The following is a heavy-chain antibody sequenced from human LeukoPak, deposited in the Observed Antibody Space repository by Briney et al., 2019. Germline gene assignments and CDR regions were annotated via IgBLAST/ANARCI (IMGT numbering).Heavy chain of an antibody. J-gene: IGHJ4*02. V-gene: IGHV4-31*03. CDR2: IYYSGST. D-gene: IGHD6-19*01. Sequence: SETLSLTCTVSGGSISSGGYYWNWIRQHPGKGLEWIGHIYYSGSTYYNPSLKSRVTISVDTSKNQFSLKLSSVTAADTAVYYCARASYSSGWSFDYWGQGTLVTVSS. CDR1: GGSISSGGYY. CDR3: ARASYSSGWSFDY.